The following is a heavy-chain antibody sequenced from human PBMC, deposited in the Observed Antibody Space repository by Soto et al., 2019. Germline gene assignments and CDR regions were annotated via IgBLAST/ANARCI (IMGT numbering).Heavy chain of an antibody. CDR2: ISGSGGST. D-gene: IGHD3-3*01. CDR3: ANFLISWVPASGPDF. CDR1: GLTFSSYA. Sequence: PRGALRLSCAASGLTFSSYAMSWVRQAPGKGLEWVSAISGSGGSTYYADSVKGRFTISRDNSKNTLYLQMNSLRAEDTAVYYCANFLISWVPASGPDFWCQGTL. J-gene: IGHJ4*02. V-gene: IGHV3-23*01.